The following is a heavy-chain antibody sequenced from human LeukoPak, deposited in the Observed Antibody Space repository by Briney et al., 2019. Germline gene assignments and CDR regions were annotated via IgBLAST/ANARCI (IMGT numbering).Heavy chain of an antibody. CDR3: ARDQEGIVVVPAAINYYYYGMDV. Sequence: GGSLRLSCAASGFTFSSYGMHWVRQAPGKGLEWVAVISYDGSNKYYADSVKGRFTISRDNSKNTLYLQMNSLRAEDTAVYYCARDQEGIVVVPAAINYYYYGMDVWGKGTTVTVSS. J-gene: IGHJ6*04. D-gene: IGHD2-2*02. CDR1: GFTFSSYG. CDR2: ISYDGSNK. V-gene: IGHV3-30*03.